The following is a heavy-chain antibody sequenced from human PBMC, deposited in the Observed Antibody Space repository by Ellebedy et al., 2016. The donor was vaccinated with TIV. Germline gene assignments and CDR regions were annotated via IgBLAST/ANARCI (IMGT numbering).Heavy chain of an antibody. V-gene: IGHV5-51*01. Sequence: GESLKISCKGSGYSFTSYWIGWVRQMPGKGLEWMGIIYPGDSDTRYSPSFQGQVTISADKSISTAYLQWSSLKASDTARYCARWTLTVEGRGMDVWGQGTTVTVSS. J-gene: IGHJ6*02. CDR2: IYPGDSDT. D-gene: IGHD3/OR15-3a*01. CDR1: GYSFTSYW. CDR3: ARWTLTVEGRGMDV.